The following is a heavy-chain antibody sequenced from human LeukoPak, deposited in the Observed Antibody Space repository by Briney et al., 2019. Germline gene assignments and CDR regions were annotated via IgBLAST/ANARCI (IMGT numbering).Heavy chain of an antibody. V-gene: IGHV3-23*01. Sequence: PGGSLRLSCAASGFTFSSYGMHWVRQAPGKGLEWVSAISGSGGSTYYAGSVKGRFTISRDNSKNTLYLQMNSLRAEDTAVYYCAKDGSGGDYDFDYWGQGTLVTVSS. CDR3: AKDGSGGDYDFDY. CDR2: ISGSGGST. CDR1: GFTFSSYG. D-gene: IGHD4-17*01. J-gene: IGHJ4*02.